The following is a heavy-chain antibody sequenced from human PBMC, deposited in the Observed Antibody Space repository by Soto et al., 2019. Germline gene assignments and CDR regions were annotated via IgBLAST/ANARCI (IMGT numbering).Heavy chain of an antibody. D-gene: IGHD2-2*01. V-gene: IGHV4-59*11. Sequence: PSETLSLTCTVSGGSISGHYWSWIRQPPGKGLEWIGYIYHSGTTNYNPSLKSRVTISIDTSKNQFSLKLSSVTAADTAVYYCARVPDRWGQGTLITV. CDR2: IYHSGTT. CDR3: ARVPDR. CDR1: GGSISGHY. J-gene: IGHJ5*02.